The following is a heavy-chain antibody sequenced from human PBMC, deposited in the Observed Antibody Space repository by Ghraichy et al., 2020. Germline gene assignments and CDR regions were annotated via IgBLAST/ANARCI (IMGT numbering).Heavy chain of an antibody. CDR2: INSDGSST. V-gene: IGHV3-74*01. J-gene: IGHJ4*01. CDR3: TRWGGYSDYDSRKFDY. CDR1: GFTFSSYW. Sequence: GGSLRLSCAASGFTFSSYWMHWVRQAPGKGLVWVSRINSDGSSTNYADSVKGRFTISRDNAKNTLYLQMNSLRAEDTAVYYCTRWGGYSDYDSRKFDYWGQGTLVAVSS. D-gene: IGHD5-12*01.